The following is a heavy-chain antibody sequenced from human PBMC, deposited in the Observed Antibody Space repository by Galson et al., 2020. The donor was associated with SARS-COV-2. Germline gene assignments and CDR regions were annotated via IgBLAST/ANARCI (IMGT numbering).Heavy chain of an antibody. CDR2: IKQDGSEK. V-gene: IGHV3-7*01. CDR1: GFTFSSYW. D-gene: IGHD5-18*01. CDR3: VSLAYSYDYSWTNFDY. J-gene: IGHJ4*02. Sequence: GESLKISCAASGFTFSSYWMSWVRQTPGKGLEWVANIKQDGSEKYYVDSVKGRFTISRDNAKNSLYLQMNNLRAEDTAVYYCVSLAYSYDYSWTNFDYWGQGTLVTVSS.